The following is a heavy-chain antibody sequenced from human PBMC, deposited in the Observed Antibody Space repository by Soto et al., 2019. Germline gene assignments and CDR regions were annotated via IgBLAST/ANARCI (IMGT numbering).Heavy chain of an antibody. V-gene: IGHV3-33*01. CDR3: ASCLWFGDAFDI. CDR2: IWYDGSNK. J-gene: IGHJ3*02. CDR1: GFTFSSYG. Sequence: PGGSLRLSCAASGFTFSSYGMHWVRQAPGKGLEWVAVIWYDGSNKYYADSVKGRFTISRDNSKNTLYLQMNSLRAEDTAVYYCASCLWFGDAFDIWGQGTMVTVSS. D-gene: IGHD3-10*01.